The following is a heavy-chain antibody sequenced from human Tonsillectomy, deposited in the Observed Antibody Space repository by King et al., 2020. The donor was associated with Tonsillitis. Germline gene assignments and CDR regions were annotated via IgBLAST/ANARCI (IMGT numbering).Heavy chain of an antibody. D-gene: IGHD3-3*01. CDR3: AKDLADADFHFDY. CDR1: GFTFSSYA. J-gene: IGHJ4*02. V-gene: IGHV3-23*04. CDR2: ICGLGSST. Sequence: VQLVESGGGLVQPGGSLRLSCAASGFTFSSYAISWVRQAPGKGLEWVSLICGLGSSTYYTYSVKGRFTISGDNSKNTLYLQMNSLRAEDSAVYYCAKDLADADFHFDYWGQGTLVPVSS.